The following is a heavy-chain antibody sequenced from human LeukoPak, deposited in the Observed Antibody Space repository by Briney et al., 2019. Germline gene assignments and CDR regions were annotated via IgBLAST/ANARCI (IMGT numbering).Heavy chain of an antibody. CDR3: ARDKDFASDY. J-gene: IGHJ4*02. D-gene: IGHD3/OR15-3a*01. CDR1: GFTFSSYS. V-gene: IGHV3-48*02. Sequence: AGSLRLSCAASGFTFSSYSLNWDRQAPGQGLEWVSCISGGSDTISYADSVKGRFSISRDNAKNSLYLQMSSLRDEDTAVYYCARDKDFASDYWGQGTLVTISS. CDR2: ISGGSDTI.